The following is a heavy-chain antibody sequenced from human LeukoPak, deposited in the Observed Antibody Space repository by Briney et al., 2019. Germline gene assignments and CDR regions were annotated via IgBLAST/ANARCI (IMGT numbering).Heavy chain of an antibody. J-gene: IGHJ4*02. CDR3: ARENVYYDSSDYYPRFDY. Sequence: ASVKVSCKASGYTFTSYGISWLRQAPGQGLEWMGWISAYNGNTNYAQNLQVRVTMTTDTSTSTAYMELRSLRSDDTAVYYCARENVYYDSSDYYPRFDYWGQGTLVTVSS. CDR1: GYTFTSYG. CDR2: ISAYNGNT. D-gene: IGHD3-22*01. V-gene: IGHV1-18*01.